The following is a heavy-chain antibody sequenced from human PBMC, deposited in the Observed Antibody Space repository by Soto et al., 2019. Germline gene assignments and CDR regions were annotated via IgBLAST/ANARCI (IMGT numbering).Heavy chain of an antibody. Sequence: QVQLVQSGAEVKKPGASVKVSCKASGYTFTSYYMHWVRQAPGQGLEWMGIINPSGGSTSYAQKFPGRVTMTRDTSTSPVYMELSSLRSEDTAVYYCARDPAGTPSHNCFDPWGQGTLVTVSS. V-gene: IGHV1-46*01. D-gene: IGHD1-1*01. CDR2: INPSGGST. CDR1: GYTFTSYY. J-gene: IGHJ5*02. CDR3: ARDPAGTPSHNCFDP.